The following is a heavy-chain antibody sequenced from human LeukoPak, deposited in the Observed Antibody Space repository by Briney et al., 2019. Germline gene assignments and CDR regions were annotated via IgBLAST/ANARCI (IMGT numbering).Heavy chain of an antibody. V-gene: IGHV4-59*12. J-gene: IGHJ4*02. Sequence: SETLSLTCTVSGGSISSYYWSWIRQPPGKGLEWIGTIYYTGISYYNPSLKSRVTISVDTSKNQFSLKLSSVTAADTAVYYCARGGQGRIAVADGGFDYWGQGTLVTVSS. CDR3: ARGGQGRIAVADGGFDY. D-gene: IGHD6-19*01. CDR1: GGSISSYY. CDR2: IYYTGIS.